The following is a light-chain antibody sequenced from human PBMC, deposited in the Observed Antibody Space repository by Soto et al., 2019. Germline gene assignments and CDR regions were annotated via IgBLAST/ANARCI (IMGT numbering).Light chain of an antibody. J-gene: IGLJ2*01. CDR1: SSDVGLYNY. Sequence: QSALTQPASVSGSPGQSITISCTGSSSDVGLYNYVSWYQQHRGKAPKLMIYDVNDRPSGVSDRFSGSKSGNTASLTISGLQADDEADYFCSSYTSDTTHVVFGGGTKVTVL. V-gene: IGLV2-14*03. CDR3: SSYTSDTTHVV. CDR2: DVN.